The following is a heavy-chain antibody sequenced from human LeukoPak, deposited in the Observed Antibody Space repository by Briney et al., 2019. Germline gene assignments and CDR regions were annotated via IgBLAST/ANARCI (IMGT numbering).Heavy chain of an antibody. CDR1: GCSISSSSYY. Sequence: PSETLSLTCTVSGCSISSSSYYWRWIRQPPGKGLEWIGSIYYSGSTYYNPSLKSRVTISVDTSKNQFSLKLSSVTAADTAVYYCARPSNYGGNSGDFDYWGQGTLVTVSS. CDR3: ARPSNYGGNSGDFDY. CDR2: IYYSGST. V-gene: IGHV4-39*01. D-gene: IGHD4-23*01. J-gene: IGHJ4*02.